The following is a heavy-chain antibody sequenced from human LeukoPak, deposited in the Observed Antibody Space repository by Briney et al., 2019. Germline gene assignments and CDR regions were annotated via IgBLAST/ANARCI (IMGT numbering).Heavy chain of an antibody. Sequence: ASVKVSCKASGGTFSSYAISWVRQAPGQGIEWMGGIIPIFGTANYAQKFQGRVTITADEATRTDYMELRRQRSEDTEVYDCAREYQSPSGSYPIWGQGTLVTVSS. V-gene: IGHV1-69*13. D-gene: IGHD1-26*01. CDR3: AREYQSPSGSYPI. CDR2: IIPIFGTA. J-gene: IGHJ4*02. CDR1: GGTFSSYA.